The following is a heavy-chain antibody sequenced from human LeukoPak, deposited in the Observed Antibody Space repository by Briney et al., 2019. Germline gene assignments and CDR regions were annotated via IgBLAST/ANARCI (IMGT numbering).Heavy chain of an antibody. V-gene: IGHV4-4*07. CDR1: GGSISNYY. CDR2: IYSTGST. J-gene: IGHJ4*02. CDR3: ARLAHGRHDY. Sequence: NPSETLSLTCTVSGGSISNYYWNWIRQSAGKGLEWIGRIYSTGSTNYNPSLKSRVTMSVDTSKNQFSLKLTSVTAADTAMYYCARLAHGRHDYWGQGTLVTVSS.